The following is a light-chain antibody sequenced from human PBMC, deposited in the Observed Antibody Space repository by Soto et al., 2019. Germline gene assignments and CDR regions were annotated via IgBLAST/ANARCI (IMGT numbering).Light chain of an antibody. CDR2: AAS. V-gene: IGKV1-8*01. J-gene: IGKJ4*02. CDR3: QQYYSYPLT. Sequence: AIRMTQSPSSFSASTGDRVTITCRASQGISSYLAWYQQKPGKAPKLLIYAASTLQSGVPSRFSGSGSGTDVTLTICCLQSEDFATYYWQQYYSYPLTFGGGTKVEIK. CDR1: QGISSY.